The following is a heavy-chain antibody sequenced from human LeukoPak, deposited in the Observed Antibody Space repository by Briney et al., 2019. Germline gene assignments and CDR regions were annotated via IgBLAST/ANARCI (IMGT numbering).Heavy chain of an antibody. J-gene: IGHJ4*02. V-gene: IGHV4-31*03. CDR3: ARVAYCGGDCYSGYFDY. CDR1: GGSIRTGGYY. CDR2: IYYSGST. Sequence: SETLSLTCTVSGGSIRTGGYYWSWIRQHPGKGLEWIGYIYYSGSTYYNPSLKSRITISVDTSKNQFSLKLTSVTAADTAVYYCARVAYCGGDCYSGYFDYWGQGTLVTVSS. D-gene: IGHD2-21*02.